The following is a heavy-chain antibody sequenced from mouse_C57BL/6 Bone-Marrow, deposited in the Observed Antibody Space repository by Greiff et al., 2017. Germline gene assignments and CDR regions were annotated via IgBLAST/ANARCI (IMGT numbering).Heavy chain of an antibody. V-gene: IGHV1-19*01. Sequence: EVQLQQSGPVLVKPGASVKMSCKASGYTFTDYYMNWVKQSHGKSLEWIGVINPYNGGTSYNQKFKGKATLTVDKSSSTAYMALNSLTSEDSAVYYCAREGNSWFAYWGQGTLVTVSA. CDR3: AREGNSWFAY. CDR1: GYTFTDYY. J-gene: IGHJ3*01. D-gene: IGHD2-1*01. CDR2: INPYNGGT.